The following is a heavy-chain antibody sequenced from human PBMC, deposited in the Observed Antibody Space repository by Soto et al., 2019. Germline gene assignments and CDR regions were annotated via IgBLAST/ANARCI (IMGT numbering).Heavy chain of an antibody. CDR3: ARDRTTRGDSQYYYYGMDV. CDR1: GGSISSYH. V-gene: IGHV4-59*01. J-gene: IGHJ6*02. D-gene: IGHD2-21*01. Sequence: QVQLQESGPGLVKASETLSLTCTVSGGSISSYHWSWIRRPPGKGLEWIGYIYYSGSTKYNPSLKSRVTISVDTPKNQCSLKLSSVTAADTAVYYCARDRTTRGDSQYYYYGMDVWGQGTTVTVSS. CDR2: IYYSGST.